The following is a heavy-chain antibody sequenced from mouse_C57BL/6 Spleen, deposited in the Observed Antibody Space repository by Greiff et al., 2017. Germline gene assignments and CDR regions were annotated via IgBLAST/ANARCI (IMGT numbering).Heavy chain of an antibody. CDR2: IYPGSGNT. CDR3: ARSTPMDY. Sequence: QVQLQQSGAELVRPGASVKLSCKASGYTFTDYYINWVKQRPGQGLEWIARIYPGSGNTYYNEKFKGKATLTAEKSSSTAYMQLSSLTSEDSAVYFCARSTPMDYWGQGTSVTVSS. CDR1: GYTFTDYY. J-gene: IGHJ4*01. V-gene: IGHV1-76*01.